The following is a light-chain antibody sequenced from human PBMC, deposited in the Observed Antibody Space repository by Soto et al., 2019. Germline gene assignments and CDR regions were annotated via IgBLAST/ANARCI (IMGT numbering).Light chain of an antibody. CDR2: GAT. Sequence: EMVVTQSPATLSVSPGERATLSCRASQDVSSNLAWYQQKPGQAPSLLIHGATTRATGIPARFSGSGSGTEFTLTISSLQSEDFAVYYCQQYNNWPRTFGQGTKVDIK. CDR3: QQYNNWPRT. CDR1: QDVSSN. V-gene: IGKV3-15*01. J-gene: IGKJ1*01.